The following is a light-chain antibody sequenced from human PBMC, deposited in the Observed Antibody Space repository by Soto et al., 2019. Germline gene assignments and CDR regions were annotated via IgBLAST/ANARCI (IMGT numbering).Light chain of an antibody. V-gene: IGLV2-8*01. CDR3: SSYAGSNNAEV. CDR1: TSDVGAFDY. Sequence: QSVLTQPASVSGSPGQSITISCSGTTSDVGAFDYVSWYQQHPGKAPKLLIFEVNKRPSGVPDRFSGSKSGDTAFLTVSGLQAEDEADYYCSSYAGSNNAEVFGAGTKVTVL. CDR2: EVN. J-gene: IGLJ1*01.